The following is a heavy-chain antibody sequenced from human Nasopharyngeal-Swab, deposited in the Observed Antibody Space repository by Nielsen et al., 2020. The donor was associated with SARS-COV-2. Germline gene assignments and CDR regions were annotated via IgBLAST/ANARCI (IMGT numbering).Heavy chain of an antibody. CDR1: GFTFSSYW. J-gene: IGHJ4*02. V-gene: IGHV3-7*01. CDR3: ATDYYDSSGAHGVFDY. CDR2: IKTDGSEI. D-gene: IGHD3-22*01. Sequence: GESLKISCAASGFTFSSYWMTWVRQAPGKGLEWVANIKTDGSEIYYVDSVKGRFTISRDNAKNSLYLQMSSLRAEDTAVYYCATDYYDSSGAHGVFDYWGQGTLVTVSS.